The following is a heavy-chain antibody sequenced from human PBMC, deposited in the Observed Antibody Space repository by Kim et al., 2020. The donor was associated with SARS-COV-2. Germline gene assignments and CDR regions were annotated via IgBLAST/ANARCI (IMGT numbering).Heavy chain of an antibody. CDR2: ISAYNGNT. CDR3: ATNYDYVWGSYRYDFANLGAFDI. CDR1: GYTFTSYG. D-gene: IGHD3-16*02. Sequence: ASVKVSCKASGYTFTSYGISWVRQAPGQGLEWMGWISAYNGNTNYAQKLQGRVTMTTDTSTSTAYMELRSLRSDDTAVYYCATNYDYVWGSYRYDFANLGAFDIWGQGTMVTVSS. J-gene: IGHJ3*02. V-gene: IGHV1-18*01.